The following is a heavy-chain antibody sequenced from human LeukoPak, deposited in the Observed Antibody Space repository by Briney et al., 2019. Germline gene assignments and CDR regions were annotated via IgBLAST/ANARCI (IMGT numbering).Heavy chain of an antibody. V-gene: IGHV3-23*01. Sequence: GGSLRLSCAASGFTFTNSAMGWVRQAPGKGLEWVSGISASGGSTYYAYSVNGRFTISIDNSMNTLYLHMNSLRAEDTAVYYCTKARCGWYLFAYWGQETLVTVSS. CDR1: GFTFTNSA. CDR3: TKARCGWYLFAY. J-gene: IGHJ4*02. CDR2: ISASGGST. D-gene: IGHD6-19*01.